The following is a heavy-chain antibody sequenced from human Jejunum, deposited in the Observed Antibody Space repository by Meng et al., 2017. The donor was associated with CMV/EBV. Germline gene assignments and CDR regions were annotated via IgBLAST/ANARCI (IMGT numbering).Heavy chain of an antibody. CDR3: IRGPYGADSWYDY. CDR2: INTDGSNA. V-gene: IGHV3-74*01. D-gene: IGHD4-17*01. CDR1: GFTLSTYW. Sequence: SGFTLSTYWMHWVRQVPGKGLEWVSRINTDGSNANYADSVKGRFTISRDNAKSTLYLQMNSLTAEDTAVYYCIRGPYGADSWYDYWGQGTLVTVSS. J-gene: IGHJ4*02.